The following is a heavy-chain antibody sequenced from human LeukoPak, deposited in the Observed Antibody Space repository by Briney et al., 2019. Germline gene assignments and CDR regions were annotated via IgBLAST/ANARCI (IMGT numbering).Heavy chain of an antibody. V-gene: IGHV1-18*01. D-gene: IGHD3-10*01. CDR3: ARDRRYYGSGSANWYFDY. Sequence: ASVNVSCKASGYTFTSYGISWVRQAPGQGLEWMGWISAYNGNTNYAQKLQGRVTMTTDTSTSTAYMELRTLRSDDTAVYYCARDRRYYGSGSANWYFDYWGQGTLVTVSS. J-gene: IGHJ4*02. CDR1: GYTFTSYG. CDR2: ISAYNGNT.